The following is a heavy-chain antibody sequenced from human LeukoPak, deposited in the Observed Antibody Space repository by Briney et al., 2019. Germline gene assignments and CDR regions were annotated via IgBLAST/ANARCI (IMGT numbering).Heavy chain of an antibody. CDR1: GFTFSSYA. Sequence: QPGRSLRLSCAASGFTFSSYAMHWVRQAPGKGLEWVAVISYDGSNKYYADSVKGRFTISRDNSKNTLYLQMNSLRAEDTAVYYCARGSSGWYNYWGQGTLVTVSS. CDR2: ISYDGSNK. D-gene: IGHD6-19*01. J-gene: IGHJ4*02. V-gene: IGHV3-30*04. CDR3: ARGSSGWYNY.